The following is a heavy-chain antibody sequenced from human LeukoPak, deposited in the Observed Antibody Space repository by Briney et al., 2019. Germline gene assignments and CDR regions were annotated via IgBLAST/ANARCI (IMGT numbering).Heavy chain of an antibody. Sequence: PGGSLRLSCAASGFTFGSYWMSWVRQAPGKGLEWVANIKQDGSEKYYVDSVKGRFTISRDNAKNSLYLQMNSLRAEDTAVYYCARKEGSYYDSSGYYRIWGQGTLVTVSS. J-gene: IGHJ4*02. D-gene: IGHD3-22*01. CDR2: IKQDGSEK. V-gene: IGHV3-7*01. CDR3: ARKEGSYYDSSGYYRI. CDR1: GFTFGSYW.